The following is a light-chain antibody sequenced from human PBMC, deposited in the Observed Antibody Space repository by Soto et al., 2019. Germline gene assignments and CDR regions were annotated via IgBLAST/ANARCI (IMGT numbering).Light chain of an antibody. CDR2: LGS. J-gene: IGKJ5*01. CDR1: QSLLQTNGYNY. Sequence: DIVMTQSPLSLPVTPGEPASISCRSSQSLLQTNGYNYLDWYLQKPGQSPQLLIYLGSNRASGVPDRFSGSGSGTDFTLKISSVEAEDVGVYYCMQALQTPITFGQGTRLEIK. V-gene: IGKV2-28*01. CDR3: MQALQTPIT.